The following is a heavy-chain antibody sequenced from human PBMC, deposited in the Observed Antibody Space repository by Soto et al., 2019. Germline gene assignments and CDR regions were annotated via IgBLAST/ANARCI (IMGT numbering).Heavy chain of an antibody. CDR1: GYTFTSYG. D-gene: IGHD3-9*01. CDR3: AREGEVLRYFDWLARGQSVVFDY. Sequence: QVQLVQSGAEVKKPGASVKVSCKASGYTFTSYGISWVRQAPGQGLEWMGWISAYNGNTNYAQKLQGRVTLTTDTSTSTAYMELRSLRSDDTAVYYCAREGEVLRYFDWLARGQSVVFDYWGQGTLVTVSS. V-gene: IGHV1-18*01. J-gene: IGHJ4*02. CDR2: ISAYNGNT.